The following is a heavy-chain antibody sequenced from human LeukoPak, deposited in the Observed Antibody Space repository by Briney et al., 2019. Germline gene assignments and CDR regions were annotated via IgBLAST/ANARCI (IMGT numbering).Heavy chain of an antibody. V-gene: IGHV1-2*02. CDR2: INPNSGGT. D-gene: IGHD3-9*01. J-gene: IGHJ4*02. CDR1: GYTFTGYY. Sequence: ASVKVSCKASGYTFTGYYMHWVRQAPGQGLEWMGWINPNSGGTNYAQKFQGRVTMTSDTSISTAYMELSRLRSDDTAVYYCAREPLDYDILTGYIDYWGQGTLVTVSS. CDR3: AREPLDYDILTGYIDY.